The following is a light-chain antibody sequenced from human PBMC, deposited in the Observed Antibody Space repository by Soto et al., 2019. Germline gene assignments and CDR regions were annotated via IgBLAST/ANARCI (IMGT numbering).Light chain of an antibody. V-gene: IGKV1-5*03. J-gene: IGKJ5*01. CDR2: KAS. CDR1: QTISSW. CDR3: QRYNSYPDA. Sequence: QITQSPSTLSGSVGDRVTITCRASQTISSWLAWYQQKPGKAPKLLIYKASTLKSGVPSRFSGSGSGTEFTLTISSLQPDDFATYYCQRYNSYPDAFGQGTRLEIK.